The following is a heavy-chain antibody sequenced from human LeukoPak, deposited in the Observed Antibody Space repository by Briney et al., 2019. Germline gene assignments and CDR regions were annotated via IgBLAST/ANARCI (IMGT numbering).Heavy chain of an antibody. D-gene: IGHD6-19*01. J-gene: IGHJ4*02. CDR2: ISYDGSNK. CDR3: AKELLAGTVDY. V-gene: IGHV3-30*18. CDR1: GFTFSSYG. Sequence: GGSLRLSCAASGFTFSSYGMHWLRQAPGKGLEWVAVISYDGSNKYYADSVKGRFTISRDNSKNTLDLQMNSLRAEDTAVYYCAKELLAGTVDYWGQGTLVTVSS.